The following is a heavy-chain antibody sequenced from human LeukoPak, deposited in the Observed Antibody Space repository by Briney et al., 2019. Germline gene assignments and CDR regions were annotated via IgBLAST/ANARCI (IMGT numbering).Heavy chain of an antibody. Sequence: ASVKVSCKTSGYLFTGYYIHWVRQAPGQGLEWMGWINPKSGGTDYAQKFQGRVTVTGDTSIRTAYMELSRLRSDDTAMYYCARGKRMYYMDVWGKGTTVTVSS. V-gene: IGHV1-2*02. CDR3: ARGKRMYYMDV. J-gene: IGHJ6*04. D-gene: IGHD3-10*01. CDR2: INPKSGGT. CDR1: GYLFTGYY.